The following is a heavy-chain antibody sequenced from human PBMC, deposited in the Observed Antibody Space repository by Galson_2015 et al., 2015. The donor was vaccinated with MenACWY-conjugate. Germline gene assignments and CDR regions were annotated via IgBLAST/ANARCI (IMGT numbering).Heavy chain of an antibody. CDR1: GFTFSNSW. CDR2: INPEAIRG. CDR3: AAWTADDNY. V-gene: IGHV3-7*01. D-gene: IGHD3/OR15-3a*01. Sequence: SLRLSCAASGFTFSNSWMNWIRQAPGSGLEGVANINPEAIRGTIGVSVKGRSPFSRDNAENSAYLEMNSLRPEDTAVFYCAAWTADDNYWAQGTLVTVSS. J-gene: IGHJ4*02.